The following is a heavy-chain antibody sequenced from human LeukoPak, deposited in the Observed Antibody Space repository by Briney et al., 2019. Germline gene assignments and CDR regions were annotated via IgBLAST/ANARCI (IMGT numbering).Heavy chain of an antibody. CDR3: ARAGSSGYYSYFDY. V-gene: IGHV3-23*01. Sequence: PGGSLRLSCAASGFTFSSSAMSWVRQVPGKGLEWVSGISASGGSTSYADSVRGRFTISRDNSKNTLYLQMNSLRAEDTAVYYCARAGSSGYYSYFDYWGQGTLVTVSS. CDR2: ISASGGST. CDR1: GFTFSSSA. J-gene: IGHJ4*02. D-gene: IGHD3-22*01.